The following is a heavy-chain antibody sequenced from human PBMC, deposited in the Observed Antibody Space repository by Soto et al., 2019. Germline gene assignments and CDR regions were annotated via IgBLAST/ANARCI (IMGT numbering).Heavy chain of an antibody. CDR3: ARDGIYYDSSGYPYYYYGMDV. CDR1: GGSISSYY. Sequence: SETLSLTCTVSGGSISSYYWSWIRQPPGKGLEWIGYIYYSGSTNYNPSLKSRVTISVDTSKNQFSLKLSSVTAADTAVYYCARDGIYYDSSGYPYYYYGMDVWGQGTTVTAP. D-gene: IGHD3-22*01. CDR2: IYYSGST. V-gene: IGHV4-59*01. J-gene: IGHJ6*02.